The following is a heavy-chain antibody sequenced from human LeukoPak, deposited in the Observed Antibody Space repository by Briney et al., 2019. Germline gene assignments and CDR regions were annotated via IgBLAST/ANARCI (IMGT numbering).Heavy chain of an antibody. Sequence: GGSLRLSCAASGFTFSDYYMIWIRQAPEKGLECVSYITNSGSTMYYADSVKGRFTISRDNAKNSLWLQMNSLRAEDTAVYYCARDLLRWKASDSFNYWGQGTLVTVSS. V-gene: IGHV3-11*01. CDR1: GFTFSDYY. D-gene: IGHD1-1*01. CDR2: ITNSGSTM. J-gene: IGHJ4*02. CDR3: ARDLLRWKASDSFNY.